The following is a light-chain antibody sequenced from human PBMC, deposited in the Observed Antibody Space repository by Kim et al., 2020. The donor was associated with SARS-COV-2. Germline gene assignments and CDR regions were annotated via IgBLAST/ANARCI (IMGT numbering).Light chain of an antibody. Sequence: SSELTQDPAVSVALGQTVRITCQGDSLRRYYATWYQQKPGQAPILVIYGKNNRPSGIPDRFSGSSSGNTASLTIAGTQAGDEADYYCLSRDSNNNVLFGGGTQLTVL. CDR2: GKN. CDR3: LSRDSNNNVL. CDR1: SLRRYY. J-gene: IGLJ2*01. V-gene: IGLV3-19*01.